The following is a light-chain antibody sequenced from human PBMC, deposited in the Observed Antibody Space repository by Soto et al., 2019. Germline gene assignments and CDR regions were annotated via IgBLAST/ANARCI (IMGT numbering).Light chain of an antibody. CDR1: QSVSSY. V-gene: IGKV3-11*01. CDR3: QQRSNWPPLT. CDR2: DAS. J-gene: IGKJ4*01. Sequence: EIVLTQSPATLSLSPGERATLSCRASQSVSSYLAWYQQKPGQAPRLLIYDASNRATGIPARFSGSGSGTDFPLTISSLDPEDFAVYYCQQRSNWPPLTFGGGTKVEIK.